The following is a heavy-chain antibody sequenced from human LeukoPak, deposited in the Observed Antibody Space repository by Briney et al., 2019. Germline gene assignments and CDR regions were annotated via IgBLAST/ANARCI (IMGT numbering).Heavy chain of an antibody. CDR3: ARVDDFWSGYYQPYYLDY. Sequence: GASVKVSCKASGYTFTGYYMHWVRQAPGQGLEWMGWINPNSGGTNYAQKFQGRVTMTRDTSISTAYMELSRLRSDDTAVYYCARVDDFWSGYYQPYYLDYWGQGTLVTVSS. D-gene: IGHD3-3*01. CDR2: INPNSGGT. CDR1: GYTFTGYY. V-gene: IGHV1-2*02. J-gene: IGHJ4*02.